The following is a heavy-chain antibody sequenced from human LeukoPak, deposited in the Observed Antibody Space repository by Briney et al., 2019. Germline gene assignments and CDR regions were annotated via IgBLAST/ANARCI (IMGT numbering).Heavy chain of an antibody. Sequence: GGSLRLSCAASGFTFSSYSMNWVRQAPGKGLEWVSYISSSSSTIYYADSVKGRFTISRDNAKNSLHLQMNSLRAEDTAVYYCATYGSGSYYTFDYWGQGTLVTVSS. V-gene: IGHV3-48*01. D-gene: IGHD3-10*01. CDR2: ISSSSSTI. CDR3: ATYGSGSYYTFDY. CDR1: GFTFSSYS. J-gene: IGHJ4*02.